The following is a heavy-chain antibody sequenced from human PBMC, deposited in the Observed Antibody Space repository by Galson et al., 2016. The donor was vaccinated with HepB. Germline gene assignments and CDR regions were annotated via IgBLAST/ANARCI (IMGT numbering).Heavy chain of an antibody. J-gene: IGHJ5*02. V-gene: IGHV3-33*06. CDR2: VWNDGVNR. Sequence: SLRLSCAASGFSFSSYGMHWVRQAPGKGLEWVAVVWNDGVNRYYGDSVKGRFTISRDNSKNTVDLQMDGLQVDDTAVYFCAKGSGRAGYNCVPITSWGQGTLVPVSS. D-gene: IGHD1-20*01. CDR3: AKGSGRAGYNCVPITS. CDR1: GFSFSSYG.